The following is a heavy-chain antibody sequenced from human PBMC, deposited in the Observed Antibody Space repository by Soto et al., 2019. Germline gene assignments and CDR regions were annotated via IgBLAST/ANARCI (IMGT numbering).Heavy chain of an antibody. Sequence: ASVKVSCKASGYTFTSYAMNWVRQAPGQGLEWMGWIDTNTGNPTYAQGFTGRFVFSLDTSVSTAYLQICSLKAEDTAVYYCARTLENSYGPTLFDYWGQGTLVTVSS. D-gene: IGHD5-18*01. CDR3: ARTLENSYGPTLFDY. J-gene: IGHJ4*02. CDR2: IDTNTGNP. CDR1: GYTFTSYA. V-gene: IGHV7-4-1*01.